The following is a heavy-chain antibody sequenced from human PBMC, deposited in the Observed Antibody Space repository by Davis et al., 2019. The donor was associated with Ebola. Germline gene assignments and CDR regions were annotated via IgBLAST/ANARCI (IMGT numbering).Heavy chain of an antibody. CDR3: AREDSGYDSSGYYYFLADY. D-gene: IGHD3-22*01. CDR2: ISSSSSYI. J-gene: IGHJ4*02. V-gene: IGHV3-21*01. Sequence: GESLKISCAASGFTFDDYAMHWVRQAPGKGLEWVSSISSSSSYIYYADSVKGRFTISRDNAKNSLYLQMNSLRAEDTAVYYCAREDSGYDSSGYYYFLADYWGQGTLVTVSS. CDR1: GFTFDDYA.